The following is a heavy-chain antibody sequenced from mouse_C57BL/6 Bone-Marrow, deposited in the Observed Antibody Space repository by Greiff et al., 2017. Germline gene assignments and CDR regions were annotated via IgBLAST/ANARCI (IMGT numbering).Heavy chain of an antibody. CDR3: TRDKGAAWFAY. V-gene: IGHV5-9-1*02. Sequence: EVNVVESGEGLVKPGGSLKLSCAASGFTFSSYAMSWVRQTPEKRLEWVAYISSGGDYIYYADTVKGRFTISRDNARHTLYLQMSSLKYEDTAMYYCTRDKGAAWFAYWGQGTLVTVSA. CDR1: GFTFSSYA. D-gene: IGHD1-3*01. J-gene: IGHJ3*01. CDR2: ISSGGDYI.